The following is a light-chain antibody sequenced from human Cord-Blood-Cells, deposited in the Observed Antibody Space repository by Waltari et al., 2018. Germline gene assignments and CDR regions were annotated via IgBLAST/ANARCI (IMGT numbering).Light chain of an antibody. CDR2: QHS. J-gene: IGLJ2*01. V-gene: IGLV3-1*01. Sequence: SYELTQPPSVSVSPGQTASITCSGDKLGDKYACWYQLKPGQSPVLVIYQHSKRPSGIPERFSGSNSGNTATLTISGTQAMDEADYYCQAWDSSTVVFGGGTKLTVL. CDR1: KLGDKY. CDR3: QAWDSSTVV.